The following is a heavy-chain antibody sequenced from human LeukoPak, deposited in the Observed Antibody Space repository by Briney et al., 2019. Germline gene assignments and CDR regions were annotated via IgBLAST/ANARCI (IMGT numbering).Heavy chain of an antibody. V-gene: IGHV1-46*01. J-gene: IGHJ2*01. CDR3: ARDPRMSTGYSTGILWYFDV. CDR2: INPYGGST. D-gene: IGHD3-22*01. CDR1: GYTFTNYD. Sequence: ASVKVSCKASGYTFTNYDMHWVRQAPGQGLEWMGIINPYGGSTSYAQKFQGRVTMTRDTSTSTVYMDLSSLRSEDTAVYYCARDPRMSTGYSTGILWYFDVWGRGTLVTVSS.